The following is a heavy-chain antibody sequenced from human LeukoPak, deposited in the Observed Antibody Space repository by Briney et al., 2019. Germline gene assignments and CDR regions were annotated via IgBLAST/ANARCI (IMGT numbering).Heavy chain of an antibody. CDR1: GFTFSNAW. CDR3: AKKSNTYSGSDFDY. Sequence: GGSLRLSCAASGFTFSNAWMNWVRQAPGKGLEWVGRIKSKTDDGTRDFAAPVKGRFTISRDDSKNTLYLQMNSLRAEDTAVYYCAKKSNTYSGSDFDYWGQGTLVTVSS. J-gene: IGHJ4*02. CDR2: IKSKTDDGTR. D-gene: IGHD1-26*01. V-gene: IGHV3-15*07.